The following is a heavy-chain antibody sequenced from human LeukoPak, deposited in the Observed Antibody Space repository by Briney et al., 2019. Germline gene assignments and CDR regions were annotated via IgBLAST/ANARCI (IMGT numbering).Heavy chain of an antibody. D-gene: IGHD2-2*01. Sequence: GGSLRLSCAASELTFSSYSMNWVRQAPGKGLEWASSISSSSSYIYYADSVKGRFTISRDNAKNSLYLQMNSLRAEDTAVYYCASQIVVVPAANFRPVDYWGQGTLVTVSS. CDR1: ELTFSSYS. CDR2: ISSSSSYI. J-gene: IGHJ4*01. CDR3: ASQIVVVPAANFRPVDY. V-gene: IGHV3-21*01.